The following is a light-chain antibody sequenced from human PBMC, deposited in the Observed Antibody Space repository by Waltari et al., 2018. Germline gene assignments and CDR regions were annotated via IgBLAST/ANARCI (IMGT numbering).Light chain of an antibody. CDR2: DVD. CDR3: SSYTSSNTVL. Sequence: QSALTQPASVSGSPGQSITISCTGTSSDVGVYNYVTWYQQHPGKAPKLMIYDVDKRPSGVSYRFSGSKSGNTASLTISGLQAEDEADYYCSSYTSSNTVLFGGGTRLTVL. CDR1: SSDVGVYNY. J-gene: IGLJ2*01. V-gene: IGLV2-14*03.